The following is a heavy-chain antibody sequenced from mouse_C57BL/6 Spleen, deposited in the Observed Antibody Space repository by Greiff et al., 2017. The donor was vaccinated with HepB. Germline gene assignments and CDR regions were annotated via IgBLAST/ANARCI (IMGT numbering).Heavy chain of an antibody. D-gene: IGHD6-1*01. J-gene: IGHJ2*01. CDR3: ARDQLARGFFDY. V-gene: IGHV5-4*01. CDR1: GFTFSSYA. CDR2: ISDGGSYT. Sequence: DVMLVESGGGLVKPGGSLKLSCAASGFTFSSYALSWVRQTPEKRLEWVATISDGGSYTYYPDNVKGRFTISRDNAKNNLYLQMSHLKSEDTAMYYCARDQLARGFFDYWGQGTTLTVSS.